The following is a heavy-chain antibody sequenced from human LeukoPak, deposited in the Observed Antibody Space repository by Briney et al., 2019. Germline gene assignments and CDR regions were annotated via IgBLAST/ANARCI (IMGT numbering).Heavy chain of an antibody. D-gene: IGHD6-13*01. J-gene: IGHJ5*02. CDR1: GFTFGDYG. Sequence: GGSLRLSCEGSGFTFGDYGVGWFRQAPGKGLQWVTSIRSNTYGGSTEYVPSVKGRFTISRDDSNSVAYLQMNSLKAEDTAIYYCARVSRGGITASWFDPWGQGTLVTVSS. CDR2: IRSNTYGGST. CDR3: ARVSRGGITASWFDP. V-gene: IGHV3-49*03.